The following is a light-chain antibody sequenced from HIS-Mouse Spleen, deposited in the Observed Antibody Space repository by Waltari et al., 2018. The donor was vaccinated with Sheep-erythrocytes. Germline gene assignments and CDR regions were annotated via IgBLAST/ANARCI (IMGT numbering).Light chain of an antibody. CDR2: DVS. Sequence: QSALTQPRSVSGSPGQSVTISCTGTSSDVGGYNDVTWYQQHPGKAPKLMIYDVSNRPSGVPDRFSGSKSGNTASLTISGLQAEDEADYYCCSYAGSYTLVFGGGTKLTVL. J-gene: IGLJ2*01. V-gene: IGLV2-11*01. CDR3: CSYAGSYTLV. CDR1: SSDVGGYND.